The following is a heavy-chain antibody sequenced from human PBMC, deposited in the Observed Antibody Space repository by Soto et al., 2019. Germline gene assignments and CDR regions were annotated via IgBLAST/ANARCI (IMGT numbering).Heavy chain of an antibody. V-gene: IGHV3-30*18. CDR1: GFTFSSYS. J-gene: IGHJ4*02. D-gene: IGHD6-19*01. CDR3: AKDRGLTPIAVFDY. Sequence: PGGSLRRSCAASGFTFSSYSMGWVRQAPGKGLEWVAVISYDGSNKYYADSVKGRFTISRDNSKNTLYLQMNSLRAEDTAVYYCAKDRGLTPIAVFDYWGQGTLVTVSS. CDR2: ISYDGSNK.